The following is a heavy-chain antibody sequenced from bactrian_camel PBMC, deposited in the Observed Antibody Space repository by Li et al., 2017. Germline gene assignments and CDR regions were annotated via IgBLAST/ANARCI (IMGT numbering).Heavy chain of an antibody. V-gene: IGHV3S40*01. J-gene: IGHJ6*01. CDR2: IYTGGGST. D-gene: IGHD1*01. CDR3: AAGDGRTDACSHLELELFAY. CDR1: GYTYSIYY. Sequence: VQLVESGGGSVQPGGSLRLSCATSGYTYSIYYSMGWFRQAPGKEREGVAAIYTGGGSTYYADSVKGRFTISQDNAKNTVYLQMNSLKPEDTAMYYCAAGDGRTDACSHLELELFAYWGRGTQVTVS.